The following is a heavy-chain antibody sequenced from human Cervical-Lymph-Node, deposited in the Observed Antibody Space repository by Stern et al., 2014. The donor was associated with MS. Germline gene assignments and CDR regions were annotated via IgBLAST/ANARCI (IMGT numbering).Heavy chain of an antibody. J-gene: IGHJ5*02. CDR1: GLTFSEQY. V-gene: IGHV3-11*01. Sequence: MQLVESGGGLVKPGGSLRLSCAASGLTFSEQYMSWIRQAPGKGLEWVSDISSGGSSIYYADFVKGRFTISRDNAKNSLYLQMNSLRVEDTAIYYCAITIGSGWFDPWGQGTLVTVSS. D-gene: IGHD5-24*01. CDR3: AITIGSGWFDP. CDR2: ISSGGSSI.